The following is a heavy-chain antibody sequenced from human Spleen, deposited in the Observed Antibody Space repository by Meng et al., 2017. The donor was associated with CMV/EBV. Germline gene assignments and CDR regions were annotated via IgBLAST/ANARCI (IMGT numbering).Heavy chain of an antibody. V-gene: IGHV3-23*03. CDR2: IYSGGSVT. CDR1: GFTFSSYA. D-gene: IGHD5-18*01. Sequence: GESLKISCAASGFTFSSYAMSWVRQAPGKGLEWVSVIYSGGSVTKYADSVKGRFTISRDNSKNTVSLQMNSLRAEDTAVYYCAKAPSGYTSGPSWGQGTLVTVSS. CDR3: AKAPSGYTSGPS. J-gene: IGHJ4*02.